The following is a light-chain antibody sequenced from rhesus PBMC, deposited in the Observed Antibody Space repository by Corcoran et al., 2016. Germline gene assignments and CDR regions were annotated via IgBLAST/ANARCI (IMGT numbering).Light chain of an antibody. Sequence: EIVMTQSPATLSLSPGERATLSCRASQSVSSYVAWYQQKPEQAPRLLIYGSSSRATGLPDRVSGSGSGTDFTLSISSLEPEDVGVYFCQEYNNWNSFGQGTKVEIK. CDR2: GSS. V-gene: IGKV3S9*01. CDR1: QSVSSY. CDR3: QEYNNWNS. J-gene: IGKJ2*01.